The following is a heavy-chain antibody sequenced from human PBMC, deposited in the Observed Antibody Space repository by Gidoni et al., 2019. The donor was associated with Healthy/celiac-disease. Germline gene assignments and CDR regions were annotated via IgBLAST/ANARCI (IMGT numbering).Heavy chain of an antibody. CDR1: GGSISSYY. CDR2: IYYSGST. Sequence: QVQLQESGPGLVKPSETLSLTCTVSGGSISSYYWSWIRQPPGKGLEWIGYIYYSGSTNYNPSLKSRVTISVDTSKNQFSLKLSSVTAADTAVYYCARDRVYCSGGSCYSGYYYGMDVWGQGTTVTVSS. V-gene: IGHV4-59*01. J-gene: IGHJ6*02. D-gene: IGHD2-15*01. CDR3: ARDRVYCSGGSCYSGYYYGMDV.